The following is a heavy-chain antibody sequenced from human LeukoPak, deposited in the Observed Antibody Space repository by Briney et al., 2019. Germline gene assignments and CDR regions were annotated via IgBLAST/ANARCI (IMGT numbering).Heavy chain of an antibody. J-gene: IGHJ4*02. Sequence: GGSLRLSCAASEFTFSNYAVHWVRQAPGKGLQWVAVISYDGNTIHYADSVKGRFTISRDTSKNTLYLQMNSLRTVDTAVYYCARSGGLQKFDYWGQGTLVTVSS. D-gene: IGHD4-11*01. CDR2: ISYDGNTI. CDR1: EFTFSNYA. CDR3: ARSGGLQKFDY. V-gene: IGHV3-30-3*01.